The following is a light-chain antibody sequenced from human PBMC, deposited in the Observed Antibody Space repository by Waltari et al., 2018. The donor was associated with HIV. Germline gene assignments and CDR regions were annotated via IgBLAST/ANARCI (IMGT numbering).Light chain of an antibody. CDR1: QSVSTN. J-gene: IGKJ5*01. V-gene: IGKV3-15*01. CDR3: QHYNNRPPLT. Sequence: PATLSVSPGERATLSCRASQSVSTNLAWYQQKPGQAPRLLIFSASARAAGIPARFSGSGSGTDFTLTISSPQSEDSAVYYCQHYNNRPPLTFGQGTRLEI. CDR2: SAS.